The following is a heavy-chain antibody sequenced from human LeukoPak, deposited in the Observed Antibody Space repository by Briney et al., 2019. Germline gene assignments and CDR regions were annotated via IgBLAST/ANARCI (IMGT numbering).Heavy chain of an antibody. Sequence: HGESLKISCKGSGYSFTSYWIGWVRQMPGKGLEWMGIIYPGDSDTRYSPSFQGQVTISADKSISTAYLQWSSLKDSDTAMYYCARPLYYYDSSEIGIDAFDIWGQGTMVTVSS. CDR3: ARPLYYYDSSEIGIDAFDI. CDR2: IYPGDSDT. V-gene: IGHV5-51*01. J-gene: IGHJ3*02. D-gene: IGHD3-22*01. CDR1: GYSFTSYW.